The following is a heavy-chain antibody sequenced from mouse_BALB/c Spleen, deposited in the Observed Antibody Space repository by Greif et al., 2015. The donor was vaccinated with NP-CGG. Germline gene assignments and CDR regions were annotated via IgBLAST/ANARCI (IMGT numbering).Heavy chain of an antibody. Sequence: QVQLQQSGAELVKPGASVKLSCKASGYTFTSYWMHWVKQRPGQGLEWIGEINPSNGRTNYNEKFKSKATLTVDKSSSTAYMQLSSLTSEGAAVYYCAREGMITGAMDYWGQGTSVTVSS. CDR3: AREGMITGAMDY. CDR2: INPSNGRT. J-gene: IGHJ4*01. CDR1: GYTFTSYW. V-gene: IGHV1S81*02. D-gene: IGHD2-4*01.